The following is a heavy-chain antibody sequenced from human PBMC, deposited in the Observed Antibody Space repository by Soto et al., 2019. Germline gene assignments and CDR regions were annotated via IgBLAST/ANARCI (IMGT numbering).Heavy chain of an antibody. Sequence: PSGTLSLTCTVSGGSISSGDYYWSWIRQPPGKGLEWIGYIYYSGGTYYNPSLKSRVTISVDTSKNQFSLKLSSVTAADTAVYYCARLVQLLQGRWFDPWGQGTLVTVSS. D-gene: IGHD2-15*01. CDR2: IYYSGGT. CDR1: GGSISSGDYY. V-gene: IGHV4-30-4*01. CDR3: ARLVQLLQGRWFDP. J-gene: IGHJ5*02.